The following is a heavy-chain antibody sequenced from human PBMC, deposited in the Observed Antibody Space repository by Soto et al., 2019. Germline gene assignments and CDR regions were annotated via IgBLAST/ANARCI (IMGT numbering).Heavy chain of an antibody. Sequence: SETLSLTCAVSGYSISSGYYWGWIRQPPGKGLEWIGSIYHSGSTYYNPSLKSRVTISVDTSKNQFSLKLSSVTAADTAVYYCARADILVVPAAMQWFDPWCQGILVTVYS. V-gene: IGHV4-38-2*01. D-gene: IGHD2-2*01. CDR2: IYHSGST. CDR3: ARADILVVPAAMQWFDP. J-gene: IGHJ5*02. CDR1: GYSISSGYY.